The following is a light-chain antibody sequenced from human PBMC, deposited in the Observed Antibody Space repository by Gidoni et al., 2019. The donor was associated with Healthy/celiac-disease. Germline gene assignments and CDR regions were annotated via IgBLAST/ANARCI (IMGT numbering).Light chain of an antibody. CDR3: QQRSSWPPSLT. CDR1: QSVSSY. Sequence: EIVLTQSPATLSLSPGERATLSCRASQSVSSYLAWYQQKPGQAPRLLIYDASNRATGIPARFSGSGSGTDFTLTISSLVPEDFAVYYCQQRSSWPPSLTFGGGTKVEIK. V-gene: IGKV3-11*01. CDR2: DAS. J-gene: IGKJ4*01.